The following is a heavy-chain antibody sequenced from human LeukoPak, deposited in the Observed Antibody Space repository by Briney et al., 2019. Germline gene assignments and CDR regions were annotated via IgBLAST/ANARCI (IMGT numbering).Heavy chain of an antibody. CDR3: ARVPDYYDSSGYYYRWFDP. Sequence: PSQTLSLTCTVSGGSISSGGYYWSWLRQHPGKGLEWIGYIYYSGSTYYNPSLKSRVTISVDTSKNQFSLKLSSVTAADTAVYYCARVPDYYDSSGYYYRWFDPWGQGTLVTVSS. J-gene: IGHJ5*02. CDR2: IYYSGST. D-gene: IGHD3-22*01. CDR1: GGSISSGGYY. V-gene: IGHV4-31*03.